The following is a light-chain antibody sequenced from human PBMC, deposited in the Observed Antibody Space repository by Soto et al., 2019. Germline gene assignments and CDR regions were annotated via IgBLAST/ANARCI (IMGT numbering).Light chain of an antibody. CDR2: VVS. Sequence: DIQLTQSPSSLSASVGDRVTITCRASQTISMNLNWYQQKPGEAPKLLMYVVSSLQGGVPSRFSGSESGTDYPLTISSLQPDEFATYYCQQSYSLPYTFGQGTKLEIK. CDR1: QTISMN. V-gene: IGKV1-39*01. J-gene: IGKJ2*01. CDR3: QQSYSLPYT.